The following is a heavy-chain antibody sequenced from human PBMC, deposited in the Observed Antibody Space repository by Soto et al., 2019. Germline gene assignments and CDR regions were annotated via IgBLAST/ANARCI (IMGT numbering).Heavy chain of an antibody. J-gene: IGHJ5*02. D-gene: IGHD2-2*01. CDR1: GGSISSYY. CDR3: AREDIVVGWNWFDP. CDR2: IYTSGST. Sequence: SETLSLTCTVSGGSISSYYWSWIRQPAGKGLEWIGRIYTSGSTNYNPSLKSRVTMSVDTSKNQFSLKLSSVTAADTAVYYCAREDIVVGWNWFDPCGQGTMVTVYS. V-gene: IGHV4-4*07.